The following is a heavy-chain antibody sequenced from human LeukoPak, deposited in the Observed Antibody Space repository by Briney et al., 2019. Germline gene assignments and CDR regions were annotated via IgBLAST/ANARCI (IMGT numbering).Heavy chain of an antibody. CDR2: ISGSGGST. CDR3: AKKLCTVTTPNDY. V-gene: IGHV3-23*01. Sequence: PGGSLRLSCAASGFTFSDYYMSWVRQAPGKGLEWVSAISGSGGSTYYADSVKGRFTISRDNSKNTLYLQMNSLRAEDTAVYYCAKKLCTVTTPNDYWGQGTLVTVSS. D-gene: IGHD4-17*01. J-gene: IGHJ4*02. CDR1: GFTFSDYY.